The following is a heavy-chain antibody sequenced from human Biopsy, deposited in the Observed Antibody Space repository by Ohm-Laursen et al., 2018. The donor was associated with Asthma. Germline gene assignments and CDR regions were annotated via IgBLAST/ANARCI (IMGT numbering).Heavy chain of an antibody. J-gene: IGHJ4*02. Sequence: TLSLTCTVSGGSINNFYWSWIPQPPGKGLESIGHVYYSGSTNYNPSLKSRVTISIDASKNQFSLKLTSVTAADTAVYYCARGVDRVTGLLDHFDSWGQGTLVTVSS. V-gene: IGHV4-59*01. CDR2: VYYSGST. CDR3: ARGVDRVTGLLDHFDS. D-gene: IGHD2-21*02. CDR1: GGSINNFY.